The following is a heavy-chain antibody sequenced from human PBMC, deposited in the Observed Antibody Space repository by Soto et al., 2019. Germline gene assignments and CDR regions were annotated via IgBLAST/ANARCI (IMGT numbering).Heavy chain of an antibody. Sequence: SLRPSCTASGFTFGDYAMSWFRQAPGKGLEWVGFIRSKAYGGTTEYAASVKGRFTISRDDSKSIAYLQMNSLKTEDTAVYYCTRDSHYDSSGYGYYYGMDVWGQGTTVTVSS. V-gene: IGHV3-49*03. J-gene: IGHJ6*02. CDR1: GFTFGDYA. CDR3: TRDSHYDSSGYGYYYGMDV. CDR2: IRSKAYGGTT. D-gene: IGHD3-22*01.